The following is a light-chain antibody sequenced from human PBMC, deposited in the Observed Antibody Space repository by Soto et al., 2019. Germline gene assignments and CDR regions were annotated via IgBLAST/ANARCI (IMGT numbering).Light chain of an antibody. J-gene: IGKJ4*01. CDR1: QSISGSY. CDR2: GVS. V-gene: IGKV3-20*01. CDR3: QQYDNSPLT. Sequence: PGERATLSCTASQSISGSYLAWYQQKPGQAPRVVIYGVSRRATGIPDRFSGSGSGTDFTLTISRLEPEDFAVYYCQQYDNSPLTFGGGTKVEV.